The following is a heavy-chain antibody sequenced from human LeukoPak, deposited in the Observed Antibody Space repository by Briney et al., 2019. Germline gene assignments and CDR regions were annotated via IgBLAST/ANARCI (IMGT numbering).Heavy chain of an antibody. J-gene: IGHJ6*02. CDR3: AKGVVSGTLYYYGMDV. CDR1: GFTFSSYG. D-gene: IGHD6-13*01. CDR2: ISGSGDST. Sequence: GGSLRLSCAASGFTFSSYGMSWVRQAPGKGLEWVSAISGSGDSTYYADSVKGRFIISRDNSKTSVYLQMNILTAEDTATYYCAKGVVSGTLYYYGMDVWGQGTTVIVSS. V-gene: IGHV3-23*01.